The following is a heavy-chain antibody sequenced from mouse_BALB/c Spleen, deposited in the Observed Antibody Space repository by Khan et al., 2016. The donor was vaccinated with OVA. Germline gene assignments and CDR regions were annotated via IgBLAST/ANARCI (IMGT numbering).Heavy chain of an antibody. CDR1: GFTFSTYG. Sequence: EVQLVESGGDLVKPGGSLKLSCAASGFTFSTYGMSWVRQTPDKRLEWVATVSTGGGYTYYPDSVTGRFTISRDNAKNTLYLQMSSLKSEDTAMLYCARLAYYYDREGFAYWGQGTLVTVSA. D-gene: IGHD1-1*01. CDR3: ARLAYYYDREGFAY. CDR2: VSTGGGYT. V-gene: IGHV5-6*01. J-gene: IGHJ3*01.